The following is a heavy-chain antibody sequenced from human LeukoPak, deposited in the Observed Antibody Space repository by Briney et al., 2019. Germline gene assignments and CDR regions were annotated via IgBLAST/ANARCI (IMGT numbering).Heavy chain of an antibody. D-gene: IGHD5-12*01. J-gene: IGHJ4*02. CDR2: IYYSGST. Sequence: SETLSLTCSVSGGSISSSSFYWGWIRQPPGKGLEWIGSIYYSGSTYYNPSLKSRVTISVDTSKNQFSLKLSSVTAADTAVYYCARRFGYSGYDSDYWGQGTLVTVSS. CDR1: GGSISSSSFY. CDR3: ARRFGYSGYDSDY. V-gene: IGHV4-39*01.